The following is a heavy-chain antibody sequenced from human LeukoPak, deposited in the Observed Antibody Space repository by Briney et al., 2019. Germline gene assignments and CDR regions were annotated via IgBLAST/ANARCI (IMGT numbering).Heavy chain of an antibody. J-gene: IGHJ6*03. CDR3: ASRYCTGVNCFAASYMCMDV. CDR2: IKQDGSEK. D-gene: IGHD2-8*02. CDR1: GLTFSRYW. Sequence: GGSLRLSCAASGLTFSRYWMTWFRQAPGKGLEWVANIKQDGSEKYYVGSVKGRFTISRDNADRSLYLQMTSLRVEDTAVYFCASRYCTGVNCFAASYMCMDVWGKGTTVTVSS. V-gene: IGHV3-7*01.